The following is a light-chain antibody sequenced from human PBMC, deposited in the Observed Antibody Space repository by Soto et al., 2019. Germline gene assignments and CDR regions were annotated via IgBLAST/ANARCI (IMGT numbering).Light chain of an antibody. J-gene: IGLJ1*01. Sequence: QSALTQPASVSGSPGQSITISCTGTSSDVGAYNYVSWYQQHPGKAPMLMIYHVTDRPSGVSNRFSASESGNTASLTISGLQAEDEADYYCSSYTSRSTFVFGTGTKLTVL. CDR2: HVT. CDR1: SSDVGAYNY. V-gene: IGLV2-14*03. CDR3: SSYTSRSTFV.